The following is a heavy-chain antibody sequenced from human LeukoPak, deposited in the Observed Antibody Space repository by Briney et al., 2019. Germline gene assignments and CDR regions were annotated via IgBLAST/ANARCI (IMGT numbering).Heavy chain of an antibody. J-gene: IGHJ4*02. CDR2: IWYDGSNK. CDR3: ARGRPHGNDY. D-gene: IGHD4-23*01. V-gene: IGHV3-33*01. CDR1: GFTFSNYG. Sequence: PGGSLRLSCAASGFTFSNYGMHWVRQAPGKGLEWVAVIWYDGSNKYYGDSVKGRFTISRDISKNTLYLQMNSLRVEDTAVYYCARGRPHGNDYWGQGTLVTVSS.